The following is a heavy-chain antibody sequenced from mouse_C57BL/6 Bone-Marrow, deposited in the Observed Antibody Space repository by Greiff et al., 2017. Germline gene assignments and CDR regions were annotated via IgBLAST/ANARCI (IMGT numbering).Heavy chain of an antibody. CDR1: GFNIKDDY. D-gene: IGHD1-1*01. J-gene: IGHJ1*01. V-gene: IGHV14-4*01. CDR3: TTLTTVVAHWYFDV. CDR2: IDPENGDT. Sequence: VQLKQSGAELVRPGASVKLSCTASGFNIKDDYMHWVKQRPEQGLEWIGWIDPENGDTEYASKFQGKATITADTSSNTAYLQLSSLTSEDTAVYCCTTLTTVVAHWYFDVWGSGPTVTVTS.